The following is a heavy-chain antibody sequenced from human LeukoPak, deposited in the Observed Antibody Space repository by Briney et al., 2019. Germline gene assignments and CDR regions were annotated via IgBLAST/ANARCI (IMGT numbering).Heavy chain of an antibody. J-gene: IGHJ5*01. CDR1: GDSVSDFY. D-gene: IGHD2-8*01. V-gene: IGHV4-59*08. CDR3: VLAPNSNWFDF. CDR2: FHYTGSS. Sequence: SETLSLTCSVSGDSVSDFYWNWIRQSPGKGLEWIGNFHYTGSSNYNPSLESRITMSIDRSRKQFFLRLNSVTAADTAVYYCVLAPNSNWFDFWGQGTLVTVSS.